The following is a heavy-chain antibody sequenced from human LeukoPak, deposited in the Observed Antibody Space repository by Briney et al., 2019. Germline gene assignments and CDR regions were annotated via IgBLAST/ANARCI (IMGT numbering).Heavy chain of an antibody. CDR1: GYTLTELS. CDR3: AARSSSSWSDDY. D-gene: IGHD6-13*01. Sequence: ASVKVSCKVSGYTLTELSMHWVRQAPGKGLEWMGGFDPEDGETIYAQKFQGRVTMTEDTSTDTAYMELSSLRSEDTAVYYCAARSSSSWSDDYWGQGTLVTVSS. J-gene: IGHJ4*02. CDR2: FDPEDGET. V-gene: IGHV1-24*01.